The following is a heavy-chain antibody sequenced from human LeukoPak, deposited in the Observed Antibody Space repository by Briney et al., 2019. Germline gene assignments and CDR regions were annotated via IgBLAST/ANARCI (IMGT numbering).Heavy chain of an antibody. D-gene: IGHD4-17*01. Sequence: GGSLRLSCAASGFTFSSYEMNWVRQAPGKGLEWVSYISSSGSTIYYADSVKGRFTISRDNAKNSLCLQMNSLRAEDTAVYYCARVGATSYGDYDYWGQGTLVTVSS. CDR2: ISSSGSTI. CDR3: ARVGATSYGDYDY. J-gene: IGHJ4*02. CDR1: GFTFSSYE. V-gene: IGHV3-48*03.